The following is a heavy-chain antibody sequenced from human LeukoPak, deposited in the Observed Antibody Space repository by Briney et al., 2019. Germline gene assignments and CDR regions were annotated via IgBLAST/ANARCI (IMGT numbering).Heavy chain of an antibody. Sequence: GGSLRLSCAASGFTFSSYAMSWVRQAPGKGLEWVSAISGSGGSTYYADSVKGRFTISRDNSKNTLYLQMNSLRAEDTAVYYCATGIAARPSYNWFDPWGQGTLVTVSS. CDR2: ISGSGGST. CDR1: GFTFSSYA. J-gene: IGHJ5*02. CDR3: ATGIAARPSYNWFDP. D-gene: IGHD6-6*01. V-gene: IGHV3-23*01.